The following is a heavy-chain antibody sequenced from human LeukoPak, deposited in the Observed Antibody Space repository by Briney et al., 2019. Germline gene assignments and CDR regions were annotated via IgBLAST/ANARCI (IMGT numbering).Heavy chain of an antibody. CDR2: IAADESNE. J-gene: IGHJ4*02. CDR3: ARENSYCSGGSCSTRLYYFDY. Sequence: GRSLRLSCAASGFTFTTHAMHWVRQAPGKGLEWVAIIAADESNEYYADSVKGRFTITRDNSKNTLYLQMNSLRAEDTAVYYCARENSYCSGGSCSTRLYYFDYWGQGTLVTVSS. D-gene: IGHD2-15*01. CDR1: GFTFTTHA. V-gene: IGHV3-30-3*01.